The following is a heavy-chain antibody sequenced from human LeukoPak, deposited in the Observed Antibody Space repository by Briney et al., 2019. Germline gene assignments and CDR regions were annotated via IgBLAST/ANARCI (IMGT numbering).Heavy chain of an antibody. J-gene: IGHJ4*02. D-gene: IGHD4-17*01. CDR1: GGSISSGGYY. V-gene: IGHV4-31*03. Sequence: NPSETLSLTCTVSGGSISSGGYYWSWIRQHPGKGLEWIGYIYYSGSTYYNPSLKSRVTISVDTSKNQFSLKLSSVTAADTAVYYCARMKTVTTHFDYWGQGTLVTVSS. CDR2: IYYSGST. CDR3: ARMKTVTTHFDY.